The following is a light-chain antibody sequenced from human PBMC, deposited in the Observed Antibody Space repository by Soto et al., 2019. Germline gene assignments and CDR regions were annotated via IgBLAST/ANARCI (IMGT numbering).Light chain of an antibody. CDR3: GSYTGSIYV. CDR2: EVS. V-gene: IGLV2-14*01. CDR1: SSDVGGYKF. J-gene: IGLJ1*01. Sequence: QSALAQPASVSGSPGQSITISCTGTSSDVGGYKFVSWYQQHPGKAPKLMIYEVSNRPSGVSSRFSGSKSGNTASLTISGLQAGDEADYYCGSYTGSIYVFGTGTKVTVL.